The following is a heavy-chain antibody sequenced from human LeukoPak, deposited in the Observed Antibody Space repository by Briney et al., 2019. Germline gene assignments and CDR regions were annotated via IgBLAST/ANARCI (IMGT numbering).Heavy chain of an antibody. J-gene: IGHJ4*02. CDR3: ARHGSTDYFDY. CDR2: IIYGGST. CDR1: GGSISSSNNC. D-gene: IGHD2-2*03. V-gene: IGHV4-39*01. Sequence: SETLSLTCTVSGGSISSSNNCWGWIRQPPGKGLEWIGSIIYGGSTFHNPSLKSRVTISVDTSKNQLSLRLSSVTAADTAVYYCARHGSTDYFDYWGQGTLVTVSS.